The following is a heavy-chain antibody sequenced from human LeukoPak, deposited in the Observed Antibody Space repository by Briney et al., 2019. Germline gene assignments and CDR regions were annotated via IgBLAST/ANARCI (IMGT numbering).Heavy chain of an antibody. CDR1: GFTFSSYE. CDR3: ARDPQDSSSWYFDY. Sequence: GGSLRLSCAASGFTFSSYEMNWVRQAPGKGLEWVANIKQDGSEKYYVDSVKGRFTISRDNAKNSLYLQMNSLRAEDTAVYYCARDPQDSSSWYFDYWGQGTLVTVSS. D-gene: IGHD6-13*01. V-gene: IGHV3-7*01. J-gene: IGHJ4*02. CDR2: IKQDGSEK.